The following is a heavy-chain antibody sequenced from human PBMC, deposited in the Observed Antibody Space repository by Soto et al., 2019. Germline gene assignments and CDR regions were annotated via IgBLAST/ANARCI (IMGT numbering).Heavy chain of an antibody. CDR3: ARSGNSGYYLDY. Sequence: QVQLVQSGAEVKGPGASVKVSCRASGYTFTSYGLSWVRQAPGQGLEWMGWISAYNGNTNYAQRRQGRVTMTTDSSTSTAYMELRSLTSDDTAVYYCARSGNSGYYLDYWGQGTLVTVSS. CDR1: GYTFTSYG. CDR2: ISAYNGNT. D-gene: IGHD3-22*01. V-gene: IGHV1-18*01. J-gene: IGHJ4*02.